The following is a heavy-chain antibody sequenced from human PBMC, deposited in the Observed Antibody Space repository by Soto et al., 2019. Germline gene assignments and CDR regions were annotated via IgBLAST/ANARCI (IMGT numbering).Heavy chain of an antibody. CDR2: ISWDGGST. D-gene: IGHD1-7*01. CDR1: GFTFDDYT. CDR3: AKDIGAGTGPFDY. Sequence: GGSLRLSCAASGFTFDDYTMHWVRQAPGKGLEWVSLISWDGGSTYYADSVKGRFTISRDNSKNSLYLQMNSLRTEDTALYYCAKDIGAGTGPFDYWGQGTLVTVSS. V-gene: IGHV3-43*01. J-gene: IGHJ4*02.